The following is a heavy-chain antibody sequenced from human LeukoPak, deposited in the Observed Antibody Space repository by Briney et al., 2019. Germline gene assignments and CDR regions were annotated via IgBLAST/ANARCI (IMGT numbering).Heavy chain of an antibody. CDR2: ISAYNGNT. CDR3: ARDHWSYDFWSGYYSYYYYGMDV. Sequence: ASVKVSCKASGYTFTSYGISWVRQAPGQGLEWMGWISAYNGNTNYAQKLQGRATMTTDTSTSTAYMELRSLRSDDTAVYYCARDHWSYDFWSGYYSYYYYGMDVWGQGTTVTVSS. V-gene: IGHV1-18*01. CDR1: GYTFTSYG. J-gene: IGHJ6*02. D-gene: IGHD3-3*01.